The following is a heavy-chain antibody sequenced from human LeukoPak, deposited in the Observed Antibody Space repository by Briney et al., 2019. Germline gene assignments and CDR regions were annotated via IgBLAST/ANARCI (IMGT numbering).Heavy chain of an antibody. V-gene: IGHV4-39*07. CDR1: GDSISSSSYY. J-gene: IGHJ4*02. CDR3: ARDVMLWFGELYVS. Sequence: PSETLSLTCTVSGDSISSSSYYWGWIRQPPGKGLEWIGSIYYSGSTYYNPSLKSRVTISVDTSKNQFSLKLSSVTAADTAVYYCARDVMLWFGELYVSWGQGALVTVSS. D-gene: IGHD3-10*01. CDR2: IYYSGST.